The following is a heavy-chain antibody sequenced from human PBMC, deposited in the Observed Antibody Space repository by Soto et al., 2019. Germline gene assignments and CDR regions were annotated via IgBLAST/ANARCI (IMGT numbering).Heavy chain of an antibody. D-gene: IGHD6-25*01. CDR1: GGSISSGGYS. Sequence: QLQLQESGSGLVKPSQTLSLTCAVSGGSISSGGYSWSWIRQPPGKGLEWIGYIYHSGSTYYNPSLTXXVXIXXDRSKTQFSLKLSSVTAADTAVYYCARVRGRCFDSWGQGTLVTVSS. CDR3: ARVRGRCFDS. CDR2: IYHSGST. V-gene: IGHV4-30-2*01. J-gene: IGHJ4*02.